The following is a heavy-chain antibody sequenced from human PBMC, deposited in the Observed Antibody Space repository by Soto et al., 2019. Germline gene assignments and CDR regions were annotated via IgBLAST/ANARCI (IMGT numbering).Heavy chain of an antibody. CDR3: ARAYYYDSSGYSEYYGMDV. Sequence: PSQTLSLTCAISGDSVSSNSAAWNWIRQSPSRGLEWLGRTYYRSKWYNDYAVSVKSRITINPDTSKNQFSLQLNSVTPEDTAVYYCARAYYYDSSGYSEYYGMDVWGQGTTVTVSS. J-gene: IGHJ6*02. CDR1: GDSVSSNSAA. V-gene: IGHV6-1*01. D-gene: IGHD3-22*01. CDR2: TYYRSKWYN.